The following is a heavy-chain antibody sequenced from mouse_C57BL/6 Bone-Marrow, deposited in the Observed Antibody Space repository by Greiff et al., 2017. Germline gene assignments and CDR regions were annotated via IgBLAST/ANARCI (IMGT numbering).Heavy chain of an antibody. Sequence: VQLQQPGAELVKPGASVKVSCKASGYTFTSYWMHWVQQSPGQGLEWIGRIHPSDSDTNYNQKFKGKDTLPVDNSSSTAYLQLSSLTSEDSAVYYCAIQGWDYWGQGTTLTVSS. D-gene: IGHD3-3*01. CDR3: AIQGWDY. CDR1: GYTFTSYW. V-gene: IGHV1-74*01. CDR2: IHPSDSDT. J-gene: IGHJ2*01.